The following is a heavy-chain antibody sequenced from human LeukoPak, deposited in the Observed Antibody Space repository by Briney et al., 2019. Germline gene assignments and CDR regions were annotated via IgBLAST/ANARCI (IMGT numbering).Heavy chain of an antibody. CDR3: ARDEHLWQISH. D-gene: IGHD3-3*02. J-gene: IGHJ4*02. CDR2: ISEDGRAT. CDR1: GFTFSSYS. Sequence: GGSLRLSCAASGFTFSSYSMNWVRQAPGKGLVWVSRISEDGRATTYADYVKGRFTISKDNAKNSVYLQMNSLRAEDTAVYYCARDEHLWQISHWGQGTLVTVSS. V-gene: IGHV3-74*01.